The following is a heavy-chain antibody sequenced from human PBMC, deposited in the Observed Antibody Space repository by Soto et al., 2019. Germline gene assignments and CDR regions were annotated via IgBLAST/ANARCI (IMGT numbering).Heavy chain of an antibody. CDR1: GGSFSGYY. D-gene: IGHD2-15*01. CDR3: AKAGAYCSGGSCYGHNWLDP. CDR2: INHSGST. Sequence: SETLSLTCAVYGGSFSGYYWSWIRQPPGKGLEWIGEINHSGSTNYNPSLKSRVTISVDTSKNQFSLKLSSVTAADTAVYHCAKAGAYCSGGSCYGHNWLDPWGQGTLVTVSS. V-gene: IGHV4-34*01. J-gene: IGHJ5*02.